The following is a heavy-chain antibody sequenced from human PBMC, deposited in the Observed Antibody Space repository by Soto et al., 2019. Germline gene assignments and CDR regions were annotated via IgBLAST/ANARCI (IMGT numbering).Heavy chain of an antibody. J-gene: IGHJ4*02. D-gene: IGHD6-6*01. CDR3: ARWREYSSSSSGFDY. CDR1: GYTFTSYG. V-gene: IGHV1-18*01. CDR2: MSAYIGNT. Sequence: ASVKVSCKASGYTFTSYGISCVRQAPGQGLEWMGWMSAYIGNTNYAQNFQGRITLTKDTSTNTAYMELRSLRSDDTAVYYCARWREYSSSSSGFDYWGQGTLVTVSS.